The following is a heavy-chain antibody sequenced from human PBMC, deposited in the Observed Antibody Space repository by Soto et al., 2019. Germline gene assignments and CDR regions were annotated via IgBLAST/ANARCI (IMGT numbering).Heavy chain of an antibody. Sequence: PGGSLRLSCAASGFTFSSYWMNWVRQAPGKGLEWVANIKQDGSERNYVDSVKGRFTISRDNAKNSLFLQMNSLRAEDTAVYYCATAAPGRHSPRRSFDYWGHGTLVTVSS. CDR2: IKQDGSER. CDR3: ATAAPGRHSPRRSFDY. J-gene: IGHJ4*01. CDR1: GFTFSSYW. V-gene: IGHV3-7*01. D-gene: IGHD6-13*01.